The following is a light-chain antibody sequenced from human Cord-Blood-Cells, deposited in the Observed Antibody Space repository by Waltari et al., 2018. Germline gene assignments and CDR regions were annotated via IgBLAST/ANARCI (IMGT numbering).Light chain of an antibody. V-gene: IGLV3-25*02. J-gene: IGLJ2*01. CDR3: QSADSSGTYPYVV. CDR2: KDR. Sequence: SYELTQPPSVSVSPGQTARITCSGDALPKQYAYWYQQKPGQAPVLVLYKDRERPSGIPERFAGSSSGKTVTLTISGVQAEDEADYYCQSADSSGTYPYVVFGGGTKLTVL. CDR1: ALPKQY.